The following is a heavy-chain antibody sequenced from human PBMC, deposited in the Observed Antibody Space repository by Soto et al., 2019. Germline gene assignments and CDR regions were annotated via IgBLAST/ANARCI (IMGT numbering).Heavy chain of an antibody. V-gene: IGHV4-30-4*01. CDR2: IYYSGST. Sequence: PSETLSLTCTVSGGSISSGDYYWSWIRQPPGKGLEWIGYIYYSGSTYYNPSLKSRVTISVDTSKNQFSLKLSSVTAADTAVYYCARTRYSYGYFYYYYYDMDVWGQGTTVTVSS. J-gene: IGHJ6*02. D-gene: IGHD5-18*01. CDR1: GGSISSGDYY. CDR3: ARTRYSYGYFYYYYYDMDV.